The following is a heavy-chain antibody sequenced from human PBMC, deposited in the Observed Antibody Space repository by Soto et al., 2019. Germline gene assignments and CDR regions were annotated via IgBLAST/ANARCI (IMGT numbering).Heavy chain of an antibody. V-gene: IGHV1-24*01. Sequence: QVQLVQSGAEVKNPGDSLKVSCKVSGYTLTELSMHWVRQAPGKGLEWMGGFDPEDGETIYAQKFQGRVTMTEDTSTDTAYMELSSLRSEDTAVYYCATLAGIAVAGNYWGQGTLVTVSS. CDR1: GYTLTELS. J-gene: IGHJ4*02. CDR3: ATLAGIAVAGNY. CDR2: FDPEDGET. D-gene: IGHD6-19*01.